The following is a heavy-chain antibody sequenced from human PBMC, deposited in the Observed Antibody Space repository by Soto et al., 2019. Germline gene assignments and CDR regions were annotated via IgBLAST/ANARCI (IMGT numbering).Heavy chain of an antibody. V-gene: IGHV3-23*01. D-gene: IGHD1-26*01. Sequence: EVQLLESGGGLVQPGGSLRLSCAASGFTFSTYAMSWVRQAPGKGLEWATGISGRDESTYYADSVKGRFTISRDNSKNTLYLQMSSLRAEDTAVYYCAKDRLSGSYHRYFDYWGQGTLVTVSS. CDR1: GFTFSTYA. CDR2: ISGRDEST. CDR3: AKDRLSGSYHRYFDY. J-gene: IGHJ4*02.